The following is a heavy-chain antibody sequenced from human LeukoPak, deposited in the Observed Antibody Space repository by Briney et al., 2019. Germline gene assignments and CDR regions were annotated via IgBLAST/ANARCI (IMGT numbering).Heavy chain of an antibody. CDR2: INPKSDGT. V-gene: IGHV1-2*02. J-gene: IGHJ4*02. CDR3: ARSDYSDSSGYYPGDY. Sequence: ASVKVSCKASGYTFTAYYIHWVRQAPGQGLEWMGCINPKSDGTKYAQKFQGRITMTRDTSITTAYMELSRLRSDDTAVYYCARSDYSDSSGYYPGDYWGQGTLSPSPQ. CDR1: GYTFTAYY. D-gene: IGHD3-22*01.